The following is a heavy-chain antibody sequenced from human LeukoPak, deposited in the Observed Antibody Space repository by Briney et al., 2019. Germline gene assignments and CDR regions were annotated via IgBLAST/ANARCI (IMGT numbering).Heavy chain of an antibody. D-gene: IGHD3-16*01. V-gene: IGHV3-74*01. J-gene: IGHJ4*02. Sequence: PGGSLRLSCAASGFTFSAYWMHWVRQAPGKGPVWVSRINNDGSNTAYADSVKGRFTISRDNAKNTLYLQMNSLRAEDTGVYYCARDLGGPDYWGQGTLVIVSS. CDR2: INNDGSNT. CDR1: GFTFSAYW. CDR3: ARDLGGPDY.